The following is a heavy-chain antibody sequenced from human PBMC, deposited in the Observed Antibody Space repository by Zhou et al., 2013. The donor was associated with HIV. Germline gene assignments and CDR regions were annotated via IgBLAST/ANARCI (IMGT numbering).Heavy chain of an antibody. J-gene: IGHJ4*02. D-gene: IGHD2-15*01. CDR2: INPNSGGT. V-gene: IGHV1-2*02. Sequence: QVQLLQSGAEMKKPGSSVTVSCKASGGTFSNYGVSWVRQAPGQGLEWMGWINPNSGGTDYAQKFQGRVTMTRDTSISTAYMEVTRLRSDDTAIYYCASEVNGCSGGNCHSSYWGQGTLVTVSS. CDR1: GGTFSNYG. CDR3: ASEVNGCSGGNCHSSY.